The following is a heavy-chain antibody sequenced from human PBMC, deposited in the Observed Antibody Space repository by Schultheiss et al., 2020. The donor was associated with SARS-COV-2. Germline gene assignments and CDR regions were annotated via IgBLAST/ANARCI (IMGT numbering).Heavy chain of an antibody. J-gene: IGHJ5*02. V-gene: IGHV3-30*07. CDR1: GFTFSSYT. D-gene: IGHD4-17*01. CDR2: ISYEGSNK. Sequence: GGSLRLSCAASGFTFSSYTMHWVRQAPGKGLEWVALISYEGSNKYYADSVKGRFTISRDNSKNMVYLQMNSLRAGDTAVYYCARDMSNGGYDLWGQGTLVTVSS. CDR3: ARDMSNGGYDL.